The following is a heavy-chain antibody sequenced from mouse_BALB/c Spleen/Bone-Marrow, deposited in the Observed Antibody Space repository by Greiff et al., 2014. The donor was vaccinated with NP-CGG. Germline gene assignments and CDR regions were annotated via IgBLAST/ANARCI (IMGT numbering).Heavy chain of an antibody. CDR3: AKVNRYGYAMDY. CDR1: GFSLTSYG. Sequence: QVHVKQSGPGLVAPAQSLSITCTVSGFSLTSYGVSRVRQPPGKGLEWLGVIWGDGSINYNSALISRLSIIKDNSKSQVFLKLNSVQTDDTATYYCAKVNRYGYAMDYWGQGTSVTVSS. CDR2: IWGDGSI. V-gene: IGHV2-3*01. D-gene: IGHD1-1*01. J-gene: IGHJ4*01.